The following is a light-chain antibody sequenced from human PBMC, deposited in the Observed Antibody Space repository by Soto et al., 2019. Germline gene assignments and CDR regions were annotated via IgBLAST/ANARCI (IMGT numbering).Light chain of an antibody. Sequence: QLTQSPSSLSTSLGAKVPISCRASQTISDWVARYQQKPGKAPKLLIYKASTLKSGVPSRFSGSGSGTEFTPTISSLQPDDFATYYCQHYNSYSEAFGQGTKAVIK. V-gene: IGKV1-5*03. CDR1: QTISDW. J-gene: IGKJ1*01. CDR2: KAS. CDR3: QHYNSYSEA.